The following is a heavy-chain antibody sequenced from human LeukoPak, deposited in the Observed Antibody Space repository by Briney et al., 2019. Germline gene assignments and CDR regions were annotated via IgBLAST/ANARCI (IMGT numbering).Heavy chain of an antibody. J-gene: IGHJ4*02. V-gene: IGHV4-39*01. CDR3: ARHKNYDSSGYYWSFDY. Sequence: SETLSLTCTVSGGSISSGNYYWGWIRQSPGKGLEWIGSIYYSGSTYYNPSLKSRVTISVDTSKNQFSLKLSFLTAADTAVYYCARHKNYDSSGYYWSFDYWGQGTLVTVSS. D-gene: IGHD3-22*01. CDR2: IYYSGST. CDR1: GGSISSGNYY.